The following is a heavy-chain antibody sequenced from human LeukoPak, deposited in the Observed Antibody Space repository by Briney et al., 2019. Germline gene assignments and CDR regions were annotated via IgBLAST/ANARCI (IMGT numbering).Heavy chain of an antibody. CDR1: GFTFSSYA. J-gene: IGHJ4*02. D-gene: IGHD2-15*01. Sequence: GGSLRLSCAASGFTFSSYAMHWVRQAPGKGLEWVAVISYDGSNKYYADSVKGRFTISRDNSKNTLYLQINSLRAEDTAVYYCANAQYCSGGSCSDYWGQGTLVTVSS. CDR2: ISYDGSNK. CDR3: ANAQYCSGGSCSDY. V-gene: IGHV3-30*04.